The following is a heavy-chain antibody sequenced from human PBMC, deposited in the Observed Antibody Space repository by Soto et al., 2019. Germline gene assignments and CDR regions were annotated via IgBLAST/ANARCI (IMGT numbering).Heavy chain of an antibody. Sequence: EVQLLESGGGLVQPGGSLRLSCAASGFTFSSYAMSWVRQAPGKGLEWDSAISGSGGSTYYADSVKGRFTISRDNSKNTLYLQMNSLRAEDTAVYYCAKAPHWDYYGSGSYHWGQGTLVTVSS. CDR2: ISGSGGST. CDR1: GFTFSSYA. D-gene: IGHD3-10*01. V-gene: IGHV3-23*01. J-gene: IGHJ5*02. CDR3: AKAPHWDYYGSGSYH.